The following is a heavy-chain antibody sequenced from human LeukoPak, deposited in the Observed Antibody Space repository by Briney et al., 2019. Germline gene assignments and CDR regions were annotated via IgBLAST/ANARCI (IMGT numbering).Heavy chain of an antibody. J-gene: IGHJ6*02. V-gene: IGHV3-23*01. Sequence: PGVSLRLSCAASGFTFNNYAMNWVRQAPGKGLEWASVISGSGGTTYYADSVKGRFTISRDSSKNTLYLQMNNLRAEDTAVYYCAKVSGGGLYYDGMDIWGQGTTVTVSS. CDR1: GFTFNNYA. D-gene: IGHD1-14*01. CDR2: ISGSGGTT. CDR3: AKVSGGGLYYDGMDI.